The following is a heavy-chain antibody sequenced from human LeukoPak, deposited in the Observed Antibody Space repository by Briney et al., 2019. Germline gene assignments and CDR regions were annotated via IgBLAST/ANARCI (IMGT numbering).Heavy chain of an antibody. Sequence: GGSLRLSCAASGFTFSSYSKNWVRQAPGKGLEWVSSISSSSSYIYYADSVKGRFTISRDNAKNSLYLQMNSLSTEETAVYDCARGRTTGIRSYLYYIDCWGTRTLVTASS. CDR2: ISSSSSYI. J-gene: IGHJ4*01. V-gene: IGHV3-21*01. D-gene: IGHD1-26*01. CDR3: ARGRTTGIRSYLYYIDC. CDR1: GFTFSSYS.